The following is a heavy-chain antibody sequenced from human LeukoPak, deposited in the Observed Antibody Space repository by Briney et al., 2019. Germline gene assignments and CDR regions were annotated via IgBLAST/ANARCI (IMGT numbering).Heavy chain of an antibody. Sequence: PSQTLSLTCTVSGGSISSGSYYWSWIRQPAGKGLEWIGRIYTSGSTNYNPSLKSRVTISVDTSKNQFSLKLSSVTAADTVVYYCARDLNLVATHPVLFDYWGQGTLVTVSS. CDR1: GGSISSGSYY. D-gene: IGHD5-12*01. J-gene: IGHJ4*02. CDR3: ARDLNLVATHPVLFDY. V-gene: IGHV4-61*02. CDR2: IYTSGST.